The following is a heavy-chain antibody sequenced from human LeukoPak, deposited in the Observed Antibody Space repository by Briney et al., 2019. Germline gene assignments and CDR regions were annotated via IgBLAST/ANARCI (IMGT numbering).Heavy chain of an antibody. CDR3: ARGYCSGGSCYSGSQAYYGMDV. CDR1: GYTFSSYG. V-gene: IGHV7-4-1*02. Sequence: ASVKVSCKVSGYTFSSYGISWVRQAPGQGLEWMGWINTNTGNPTYAQGFTGRFVFSLDTSVSTAYLQISSLKAEDTAVYYCARGYCSGGSCYSGSQAYYGMDVWGQGTTVTVSS. D-gene: IGHD2-15*01. J-gene: IGHJ6*02. CDR2: INTNTGNP.